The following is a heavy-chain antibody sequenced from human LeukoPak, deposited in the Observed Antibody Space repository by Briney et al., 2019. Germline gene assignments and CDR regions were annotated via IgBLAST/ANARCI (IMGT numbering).Heavy chain of an antibody. Sequence: GGSLRLSCAASGFTFNTYSMNWVRQAPGKGLEWVSSISSSSSYIYYADSVKGRFTISRENAKNSLFLQMNSLRAEDTAVYYCARHRLVSSSPGDYWGQGTLVTVSS. CDR3: ARHRLVSSSPGDY. J-gene: IGHJ4*02. CDR2: ISSSSSYI. V-gene: IGHV3-21*01. D-gene: IGHD6-13*01. CDR1: GFTFNTYS.